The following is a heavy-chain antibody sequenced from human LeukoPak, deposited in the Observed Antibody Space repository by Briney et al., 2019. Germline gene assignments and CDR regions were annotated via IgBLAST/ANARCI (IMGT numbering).Heavy chain of an antibody. J-gene: IGHJ6*02. Sequence: GASVKVSCKASGYTFTSYGISWVRQAPGQGLEWMGWISAYNGNTNYAQKLQGRVTMTTDTSTSTAYMELRSLRSEDTAVYYCAAESSPAPFYYYGMDVWGQGTTVTVSS. CDR2: ISAYNGNT. D-gene: IGHD6-6*01. V-gene: IGHV1-18*04. CDR3: AAESSPAPFYYYGMDV. CDR1: GYTFTSYG.